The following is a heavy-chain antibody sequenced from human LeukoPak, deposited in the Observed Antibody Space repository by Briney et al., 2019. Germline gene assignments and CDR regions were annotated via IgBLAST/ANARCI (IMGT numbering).Heavy chain of an antibody. CDR3: VRVGRPMTQDNWFDS. CDR2: VNEDGSGV. J-gene: IGHJ5*01. Sequence: GGSLRLSCAASGFTFSTYAMTWVRQAPGKGLEWVANVNEDGSGVNYVDSVKGRFTISRDNAKNSLYLQMHSLTAEDTAVYYCVRVGRPMTQDNWFDSWGQGTLVTVSS. D-gene: IGHD3-22*01. V-gene: IGHV3-7*01. CDR1: GFTFSTYA.